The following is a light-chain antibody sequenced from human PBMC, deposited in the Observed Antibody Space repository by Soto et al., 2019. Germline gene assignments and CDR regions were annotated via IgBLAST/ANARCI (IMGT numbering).Light chain of an antibody. V-gene: IGKV3-15*01. CDR2: GAS. CDR1: QSVSSN. CDR3: QHYNNWPPWT. J-gene: IGKJ1*01. Sequence: EIVLTQSPGTLSLSPGERGTLSCRASQSVSSNLAWYQQKPGQAPRLLIYGASTRATGIPARFSGSGSGTDFTLTISSLQSEDFAVYYCQHYNNWPPWTFGQGTRVEIK.